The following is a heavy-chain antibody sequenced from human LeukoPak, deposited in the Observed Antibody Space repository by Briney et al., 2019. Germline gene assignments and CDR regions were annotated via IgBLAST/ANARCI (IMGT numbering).Heavy chain of an antibody. CDR1: GFTFSSAW. Sequence: GGSLRLSCAASGFTFSSAWMHWVRQAPGKGLEWVSYISSSSSYTNYAASVKGRFTVSRDNAKNSLYLQMNSLRAEDTAVYYCARERMLRVWGQGTLVTVSS. CDR3: ARERMLRV. D-gene: IGHD2-8*01. V-gene: IGHV3-11*05. J-gene: IGHJ4*02. CDR2: ISSSSSYT.